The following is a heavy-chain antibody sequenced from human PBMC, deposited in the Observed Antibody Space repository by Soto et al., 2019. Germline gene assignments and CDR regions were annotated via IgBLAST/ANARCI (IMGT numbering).Heavy chain of an antibody. Sequence: SETLSLTCTGSGGSISSYYWSWIRQPPGKGLEWIGYIYYSGSTNYNPSLKSRVTISVDTSKNQFSLKLSSVAAADTAVYYCASLEMATISAFDIWGQGTMVTVSS. J-gene: IGHJ3*02. CDR2: IYYSGST. CDR3: ASLEMATISAFDI. V-gene: IGHV4-59*08. CDR1: GGSISSYY. D-gene: IGHD5-12*01.